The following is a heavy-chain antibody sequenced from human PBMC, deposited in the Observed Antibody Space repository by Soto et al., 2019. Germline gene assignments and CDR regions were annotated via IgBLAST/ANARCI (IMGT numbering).Heavy chain of an antibody. V-gene: IGHV4-30-2*02. D-gene: IGHD5-18*01. J-gene: IGHJ5*02. Sequence: PSETLSLTCAVSGGSISSGGYSWSWIRQPPGKGLEWIGYIYHSGSTYYNPSLKSRVTISVDTSKSQFSLKLSSVTAADTAVYYCAKDSGYTYSYFRCFDPWGQGTLVTVSS. CDR1: GGSISSGGYS. CDR2: IYHSGST. CDR3: AKDSGYTYSYFRCFDP.